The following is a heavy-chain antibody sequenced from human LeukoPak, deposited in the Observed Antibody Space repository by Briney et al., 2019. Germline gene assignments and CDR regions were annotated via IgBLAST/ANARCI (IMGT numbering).Heavy chain of an antibody. V-gene: IGHV1-46*01. CDR3: ARDGAVSGTSDWYFDL. Sequence: ASVKVSCKASGHTFTNYYMHWVRQAPGQGLEWMGMIKPTGGSTSYAQRFQGRVTMTRVTSTSTVYMELSSLTSEDTAVYYCARDGAVSGTSDWYFDLWGHGTLVTVSS. D-gene: IGHD3-10*01. CDR2: IKPTGGST. CDR1: GHTFTNYY. J-gene: IGHJ2*01.